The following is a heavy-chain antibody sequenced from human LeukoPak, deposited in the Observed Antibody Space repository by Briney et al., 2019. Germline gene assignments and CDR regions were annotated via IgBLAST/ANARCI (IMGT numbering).Heavy chain of an antibody. CDR2: ISPSGTT. J-gene: IGHJ5*02. D-gene: IGHD2/OR15-2a*01. CDR3: ARDFYASGFYFWFDP. Sequence: SETLSLTCTVSGGYTGSRYWSWIRQPAGEGLEWIGRISPSGTTHYNPSRGSRVTMSVDTSKNYFSLRLSSVTAADTAVYYCARDFYASGFYFWFDPWGQGILVTVSS. CDR1: GGYTGSRY. V-gene: IGHV4-4*07.